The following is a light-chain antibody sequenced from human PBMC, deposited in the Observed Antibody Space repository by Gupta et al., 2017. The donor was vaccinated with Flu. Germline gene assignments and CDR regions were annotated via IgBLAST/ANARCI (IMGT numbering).Light chain of an antibody. Sequence: DIQMTPSPSSLSASVGDRVTITCRASQSISSFLSWYQQKPGKAPKLLIYAASSVQSGVPSRFSGSGSGTDFILSISRLQPEDFATYYCRQTDSTPRTFGQGTKVEIK. J-gene: IGKJ1*01. CDR2: AAS. CDR3: RQTDSTPRT. V-gene: IGKV1-39*01. CDR1: QSISSF.